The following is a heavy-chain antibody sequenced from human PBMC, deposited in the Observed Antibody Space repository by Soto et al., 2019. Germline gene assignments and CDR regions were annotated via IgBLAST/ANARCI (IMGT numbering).Heavy chain of an antibody. J-gene: IGHJ4*02. CDR1: GGSFGNSA. V-gene: IGHV1-69*19. Sequence: QVQLVQSGAEVKKPGSSVKVSCKASGGSFGNSAINWVRQTLGQGLEGLGGFIPVYRTLNYAQKFQGRVTITADESTGTAYMTLSSLASDDTAVYYCATGVIWIGYFTVDSWGQGTRVTVSS. D-gene: IGHD3-3*01. CDR2: FIPVYRTL. CDR3: ATGVIWIGYFTVDS.